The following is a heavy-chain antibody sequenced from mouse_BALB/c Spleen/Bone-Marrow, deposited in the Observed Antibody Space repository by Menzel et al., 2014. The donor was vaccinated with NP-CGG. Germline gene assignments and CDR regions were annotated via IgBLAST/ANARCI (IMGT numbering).Heavy chain of an antibody. J-gene: IGHJ3*01. CDR2: ISYDGSS. D-gene: IGHD2-10*02. V-gene: IGHV3-6*02. CDR3: ARGYGNLAY. Sequence: EVQVVESGPGLVKPSQSLSLTCAVTGYSITSGYYWNWIRQFPGNKLEWMGYISYDGSSNQNPSLKNRISITRDTSKNQFFLRLNSVTTEDTATYYCARGYGNLAYWGQGTLVTVSA. CDR1: GYSITSGYY.